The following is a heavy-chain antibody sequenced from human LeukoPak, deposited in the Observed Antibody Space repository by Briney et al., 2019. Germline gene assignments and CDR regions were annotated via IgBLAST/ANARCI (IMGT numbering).Heavy chain of an antibody. V-gene: IGHV4-59*01. CDR1: GGSISSYY. CDR3: ALSRGGYYDSRSPSWAFDI. D-gene: IGHD3-22*01. Sequence: PSETLSLTCTVSGGSISSYYWSWIRQPPGKGLEWMGYIYNSGSTNYNPPLKSRVTMSGGTSKNQFSLKLSSVTAADTAVYYCALSRGGYYDSRSPSWAFDIWGQGTMVTVSS. J-gene: IGHJ3*02. CDR2: IYNSGST.